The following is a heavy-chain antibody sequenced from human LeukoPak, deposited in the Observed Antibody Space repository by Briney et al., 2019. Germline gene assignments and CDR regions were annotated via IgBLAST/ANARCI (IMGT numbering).Heavy chain of an antibody. V-gene: IGHV4-59*08. D-gene: IGHD3-22*01. CDR1: GGSISSYY. CDR3: ARSYYYDSRGPLYDAFDI. CDR2: IYYSGST. Sequence: SETLSLTCTVSGGSISSYYWSWIRQPPGKGLEWIGYIYYSGSTNYNPSLKSRVTISVDTSKNQFSLKLSSVTAADTAVYYCARSYYYDSRGPLYDAFDIWGQGTMVTVSS. J-gene: IGHJ3*02.